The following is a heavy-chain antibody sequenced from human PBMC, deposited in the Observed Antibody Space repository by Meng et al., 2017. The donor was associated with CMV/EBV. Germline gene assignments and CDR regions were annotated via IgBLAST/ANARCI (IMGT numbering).Heavy chain of an antibody. CDR3: ARQKIYCSSTSCYKGGLDY. CDR1: GGSFSGYY. V-gene: IGHV4-34*01. CDR2: INHSGST. D-gene: IGHD2-2*02. Sequence: GSLRLSCAVSGGSFSGYYWSWIRQPPGKGLEWIGEINHSGSTNYNPSLKSRVTISVDTSKNQFSLKLSSVTAADTAVYYCARQKIYCSSTSCYKGGLDYWGQGTLVTVSS. J-gene: IGHJ4*02.